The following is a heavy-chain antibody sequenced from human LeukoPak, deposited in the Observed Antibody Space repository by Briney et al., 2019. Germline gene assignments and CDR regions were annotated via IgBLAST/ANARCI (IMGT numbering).Heavy chain of an antibody. CDR3: ARHHYGSVPTELDY. CDR2: IYYSGST. Sequence: PSETLSLTCTVSGGSISSSSYYWGWIRQPPGKGLEWIGSIYYSGSTYYNPSLKSRVTISVDTSKNQFSLKLSSVTAADTAVYYCARHHYGSVPTELDYWGQGTPVTVSS. V-gene: IGHV4-39*01. J-gene: IGHJ4*02. D-gene: IGHD3-10*01. CDR1: GGSISSSSYY.